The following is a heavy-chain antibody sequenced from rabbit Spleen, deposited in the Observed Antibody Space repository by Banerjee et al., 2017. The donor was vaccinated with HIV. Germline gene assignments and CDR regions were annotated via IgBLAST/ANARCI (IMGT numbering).Heavy chain of an antibody. CDR1: GFTLSSSGW. Sequence: EQLEESGGGLVKPEGSLTLTCTASGFTLSSSGWICWVRQAPGKGLEWIACTYAGSGTTSHATWVNGRFTISSHNAQNTLYLQVNSLTAADTATYFCVRGASSSGYYSLWGPDTLVTVS. CDR2: TYAGSGTT. D-gene: IGHD1-1*01. J-gene: IGHJ4*01. CDR3: VRGASSSGYYSL. V-gene: IGHV1S45*01.